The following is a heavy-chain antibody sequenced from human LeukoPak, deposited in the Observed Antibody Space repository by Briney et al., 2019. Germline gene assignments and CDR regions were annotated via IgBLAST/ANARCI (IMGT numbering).Heavy chain of an antibody. J-gene: IGHJ4*02. CDR3: ARGYSSGWIDY. CDR2: IYYSGST. D-gene: IGHD6-19*01. CDR1: GGSISSYY. V-gene: IGHV4-59*01. Sequence: SETLSLTCTVSGGSISSYYWSWIRQPPGKGLEWIGYIYYSGSTNYDPSLKSRVTISVDTSKNQFSLKLSSVTAADTAVYYCARGYSSGWIDYWGQGTLVTVSS.